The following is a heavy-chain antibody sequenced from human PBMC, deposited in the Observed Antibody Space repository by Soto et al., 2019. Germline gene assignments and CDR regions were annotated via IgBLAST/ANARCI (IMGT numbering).Heavy chain of an antibody. CDR2: ISAYNGNI. V-gene: IGHV1-18*01. Sequence: ASVKVSCKASGYTFSNYGISWVRQASGQGLEWMGWISAYNGNIKFAQKVQGRVTMTTDTFTSTAYMELRSLRSDDTAVYYCARDPPREGAAMFVLWGQGLLVTLS. CDR1: GYTFSNYG. CDR3: ARDPPREGAAMFVL. J-gene: IGHJ4*02. D-gene: IGHD1-26*01.